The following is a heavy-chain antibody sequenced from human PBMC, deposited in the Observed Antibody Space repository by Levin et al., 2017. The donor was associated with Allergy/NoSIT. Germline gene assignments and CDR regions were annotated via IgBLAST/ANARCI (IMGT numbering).Heavy chain of an antibody. D-gene: IGHD2-15*01. Sequence: GESLKISCAASGFTVSSNYMSWVRQAPGKGLEWVSVIYSGGSTYYADSVKGRFTISRDNSKNTLYLQMNSLRAEDTAVYYCARDSFYCSGGSCPYESSDAFDIWGQGTMVTVSS. CDR2: IYSGGST. J-gene: IGHJ3*02. CDR3: ARDSFYCSGGSCPYESSDAFDI. CDR1: GFTVSSNY. V-gene: IGHV3-66*01.